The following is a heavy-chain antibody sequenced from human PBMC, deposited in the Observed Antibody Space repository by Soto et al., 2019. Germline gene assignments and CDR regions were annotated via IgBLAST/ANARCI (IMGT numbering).Heavy chain of an antibody. CDR3: ARVSPRYCSGGSCYPLFDY. D-gene: IGHD2-15*01. V-gene: IGHV4-34*01. J-gene: IGHJ4*02. Sequence: SETLSLTCAVYGGSFSGYYWSWIRQPPGKGLEWIGEINHSGSTNYNPSLKSRVTISVDTSKNQFSLKLSSVTAADTAVYYCARVSPRYCSGGSCYPLFDYWGQGTL. CDR2: INHSGST. CDR1: GGSFSGYY.